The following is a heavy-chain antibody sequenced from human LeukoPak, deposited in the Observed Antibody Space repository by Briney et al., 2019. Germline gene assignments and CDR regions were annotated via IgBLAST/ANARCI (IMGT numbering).Heavy chain of an antibody. V-gene: IGHV3-53*01. D-gene: IGHD2-2*01. CDR3: ARDPGGEDGSSV. J-gene: IGHJ4*02. CDR2: IYSGGST. Sequence: GSLRLSCAASGFTVSSNYMSWVRQAPGKGLEWVSVIYSGGSTYYADSVKGRFTISRDNSKNTLYLQMNSLRAEDTAVYYCARDPGGEDGSSVWGQGTLVTVSS. CDR1: GFTVSSNY.